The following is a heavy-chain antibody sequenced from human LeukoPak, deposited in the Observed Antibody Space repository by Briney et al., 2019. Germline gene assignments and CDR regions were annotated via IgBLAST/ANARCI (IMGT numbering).Heavy chain of an antibody. CDR2: FSWNLGNI. Sequence: GRSLRLSCGASGFTFGNYAMHWARQSPGKALEWVLSFSWNLGNIDYADSVKGRFTISRDNTKNSLYLQMNSLRVEDTALYYCAKSGQSCSDDSRQNRFDPWGQGTLVTVSS. J-gene: IGHJ5*02. CDR3: AKSGQSCSDDSRQNRFDP. V-gene: IGHV3-9*01. D-gene: IGHD2-15*01. CDR1: GFTFGNYA.